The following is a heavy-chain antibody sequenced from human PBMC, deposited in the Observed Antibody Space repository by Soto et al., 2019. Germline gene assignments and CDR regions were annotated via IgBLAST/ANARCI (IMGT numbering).Heavy chain of an antibody. CDR1: GFTFINYA. V-gene: IGHV3-64*01. J-gene: IGHJ4*02. CDR3: ARGGAQFDY. Sequence: EVQLVESGGGLVQPGGSLRLSCAASGFTFINYAMHWVRQAPGKGLEYVSTISSNGGSTYYANSVKGRLTISRDNSKNTLYLQMGSLRAEDMAVYYCARGGAQFDYWCQGTLVTVSS. D-gene: IGHD1-26*01. CDR2: ISSNGGST.